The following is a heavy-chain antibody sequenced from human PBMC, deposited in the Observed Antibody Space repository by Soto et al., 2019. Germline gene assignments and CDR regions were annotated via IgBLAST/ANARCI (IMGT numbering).Heavy chain of an antibody. CDR2: ISHRGAT. CDR1: GYSIDRGYY. CDR3: VRYEYDSSGHDDGH. Sequence: PSETLSLTCSVSGYSIDRGYYWGWIRQAPERGLEWIGSISHRGATSYTPSLKSRAIISLDTSNNQFTLRLTSVTVADTATYYCVRYEYDSSGHDDGHWGQGTLVTVSS. J-gene: IGHJ4*02. V-gene: IGHV4-38-2*02. D-gene: IGHD3-22*01.